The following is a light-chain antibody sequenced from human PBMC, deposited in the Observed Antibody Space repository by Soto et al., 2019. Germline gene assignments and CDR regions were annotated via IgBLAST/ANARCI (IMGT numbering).Light chain of an antibody. CDR1: QSISTW. V-gene: IGKV1-5*03. Sequence: DIQMTQSPSTLSASIGDRVTVTCRASQSISTWLAWYQQKPGKAPNLLIYKASSLESGVPSRFSGSGSGTEFTLTISSLQADDLATYYCQQYYSFSTFGQGTRVEIK. CDR3: QQYYSFST. CDR2: KAS. J-gene: IGKJ1*01.